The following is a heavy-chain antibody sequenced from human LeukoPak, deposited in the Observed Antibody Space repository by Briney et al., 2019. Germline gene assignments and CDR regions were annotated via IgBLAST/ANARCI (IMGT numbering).Heavy chain of an antibody. J-gene: IGHJ4*02. CDR1: AYSISNGYY. D-gene: IGHD3-22*01. CDR2: IYHSGST. V-gene: IGHV4-38-2*02. Sequence: SETLSLTCTVSAYSISNGYYWGWFRQPPGKGLEWVGSIYHSGSTYYNPSLKSRVTISVDTSKNQFSLMLSSVTAADTAVFYCASGFYDSSGYFGHYFDYWGQGTLVTVSS. CDR3: ASGFYDSSGYFGHYFDY.